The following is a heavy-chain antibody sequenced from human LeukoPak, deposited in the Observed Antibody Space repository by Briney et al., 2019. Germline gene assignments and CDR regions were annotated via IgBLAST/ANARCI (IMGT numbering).Heavy chain of an antibody. CDR2: ISNDGSNK. CDR3: VRDRTTVTRGSFAY. J-gene: IGHJ4*02. Sequence: PGGSLRLSCAASGFTFSIYDMHWVRQAPGKGQKWVAAISNDGSNKYYADSVKGRFTISRDTSKNTLYLQMNSLRAEDTAVYYCVRDRTTVTRGSFAYWGQGTLVTVSS. CDR1: GFTFSIYD. V-gene: IGHV3-30-3*01. D-gene: IGHD4-17*01.